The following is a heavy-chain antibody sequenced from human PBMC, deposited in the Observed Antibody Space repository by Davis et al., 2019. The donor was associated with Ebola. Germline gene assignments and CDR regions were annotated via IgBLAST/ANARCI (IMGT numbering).Heavy chain of an antibody. V-gene: IGHV4-59*12. Sequence: MPSETLSLTCTVSGGSISSYYWSWIRQPPGKGLEWIGYIYYSGSTNYNPSLKSRVTISVDTSRNQFSLKLSSVTAADTAVYYSSRGGVLSTAGNDYFYCSYGLAVCGPWPPFPVSS. CDR3: SRGGVLSTAGNDYFYCSYGLAV. J-gene: IGHJ6*02. D-gene: IGHD6-13*01. CDR2: IYYSGST. CDR1: GGSISSYY.